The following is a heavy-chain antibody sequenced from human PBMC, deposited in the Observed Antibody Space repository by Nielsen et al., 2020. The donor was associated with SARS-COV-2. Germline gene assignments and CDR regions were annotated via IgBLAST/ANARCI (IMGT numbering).Heavy chain of an antibody. D-gene: IGHD3-10*02. V-gene: IGHV1-69*13. CDR2: IIPIFGTA. J-gene: IGHJ6*03. CDR3: ASRSVRGVNSHYYYYYYMDV. Sequence: SVKVSCKASGGTFSSYAISWVRQAPGQGLEWMGGIIPIFGTANYAQKFQGRVTITADESTSTAYMELSSLRSEDTAVYYCASRSVRGVNSHYYYYYYMDVWGKGTTVTVSS. CDR1: GGTFSSYA.